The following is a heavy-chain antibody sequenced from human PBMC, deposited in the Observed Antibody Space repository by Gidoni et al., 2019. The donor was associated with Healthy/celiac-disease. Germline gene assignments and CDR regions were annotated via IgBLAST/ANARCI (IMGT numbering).Heavy chain of an antibody. V-gene: IGHV3-53*01. J-gene: IGHJ6*02. D-gene: IGHD2-15*01. CDR3: ARDIGPYYYYYGMDV. CDR2: IYSGGST. Sequence: EVQLVESGGGLIQPGGSLRLSCAAPGFPVSSNYLSGVRQAPGKGMAWVSVIYSGGSTYYADSVKGRFTISRDNSKNTLYLQMNSLRAEDTAVYYCARDIGPYYYYYGMDVWGQGTTVTVSS. CDR1: GFPVSSNY.